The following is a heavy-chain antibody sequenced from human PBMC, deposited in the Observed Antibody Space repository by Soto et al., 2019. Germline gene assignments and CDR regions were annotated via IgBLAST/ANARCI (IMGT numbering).Heavy chain of an antibody. Sequence: QVQLVQSGADVKTPGASVRVSCKASGYTFTGYYVHWVREAPGQGLEWMGWINPETGGTSYAQKFQGRVTLSRDTSINTAYLELSRLRLYDAAVYLCARARYQVIAAGMDVGGQGTTFTVSS. CDR3: ARARYQVIAAGMDV. CDR1: GYTFTGYY. V-gene: IGHV1-2*02. J-gene: IGHJ6*02. CDR2: INPETGGT. D-gene: IGHD6-13*01.